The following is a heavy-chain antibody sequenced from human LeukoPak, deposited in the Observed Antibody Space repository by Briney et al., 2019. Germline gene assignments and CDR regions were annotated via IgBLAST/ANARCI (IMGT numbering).Heavy chain of an antibody. J-gene: IGHJ5*02. CDR2: IKQDGSQK. D-gene: IGHD6-6*01. V-gene: IGHV3-7*05. CDR1: GFTFRNYW. CDR3: AKVIAARPA. Sequence: GGSLRLSCATSGFTFRNYWMSWVRQAPGKGLQWVANIKQDGSQKYYVDSVKGRFTISRDNAKNSLFLQMDSLRVEDTAVYYCAKVIAARPAWGQGIPVTVSS.